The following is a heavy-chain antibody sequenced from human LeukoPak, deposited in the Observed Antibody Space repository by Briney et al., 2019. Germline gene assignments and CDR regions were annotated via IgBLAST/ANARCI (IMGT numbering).Heavy chain of an antibody. D-gene: IGHD3-16*01. CDR1: GFTFSDYA. J-gene: IGHJ4*02. CDR2: IFKTGDTA. V-gene: IGHV3-23*01. CDR3: AKLWGRHVWSFDY. Sequence: PGGSLRRSCAASGFTFSDYAMSWVRQAPGKGLEWVSTIFKTGDTAHYADIVRGRFTISRDNSKNTLSLQMNSLRAEDTAIYYCAKLWGRHVWSFDYWGQGALVTVSS.